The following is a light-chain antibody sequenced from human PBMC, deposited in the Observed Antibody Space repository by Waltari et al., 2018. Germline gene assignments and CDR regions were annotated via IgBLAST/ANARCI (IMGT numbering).Light chain of an antibody. J-gene: IGLJ3*02. CDR3: QAYDTILSGSV. Sequence: QSVLTQPPSLSGAPGQGVTISCTGSSSNIGAGYDVSWYQQLPWTAPKLLIYGNEIRTSGVPDRFSGSKSGTSASLAISGLQAEDGGDFYYQAYDTILSGSVFGGGTKVTVL. V-gene: IGLV1-40*01. CDR1: SSNIGAGYD. CDR2: GNE.